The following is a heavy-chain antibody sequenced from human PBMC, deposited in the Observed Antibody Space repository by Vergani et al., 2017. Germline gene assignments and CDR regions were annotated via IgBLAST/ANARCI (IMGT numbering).Heavy chain of an antibody. CDR1: GYTFTSYA. D-gene: IGHD3-10*01. V-gene: IGHV1-3*01. CDR3: ARTLWFGERDYYYMDV. Sequence: QVQLVQSGAEVEKPGASVKVSCKASGYTFTSYALHWVRQAPGQRLEWMGWINAGNGNTKYSQKFQGRVTITRETSASTAYMGLSSLRSEDTAVYYCARTLWFGERDYYYMDVWGKGTTVTVSS. J-gene: IGHJ6*03. CDR2: INAGNGNT.